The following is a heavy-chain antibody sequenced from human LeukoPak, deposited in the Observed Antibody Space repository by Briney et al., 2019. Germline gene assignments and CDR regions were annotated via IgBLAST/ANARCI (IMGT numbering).Heavy chain of an antibody. CDR1: GFTFSSYV. CDR3: ARDNDWAFDY. V-gene: IGHV3-48*02. Sequence: GGSLRLSCAASGFTFSSYVMSWVRQAPGEGLEWVSYINHNGKIIYYADSVKGRFTISRDNAKNSLYLQMNSLRDEDTAVYYCARDNDWAFDYWGQGTLVTVSS. J-gene: IGHJ4*02. CDR2: INHNGKII. D-gene: IGHD3-9*01.